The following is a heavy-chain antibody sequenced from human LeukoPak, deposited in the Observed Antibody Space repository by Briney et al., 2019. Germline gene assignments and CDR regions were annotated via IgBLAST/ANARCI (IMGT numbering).Heavy chain of an antibody. CDR3: ARGPIAFHYCITGFQH. CDR2: ISSSSSRI. V-gene: IGHV3-21*01. D-gene: IGHD1-14*01. CDR1: GFTFSSYS. J-gene: IGHJ1*01. Sequence: AGGSLRLSCAASGFTFSSYSMNWVRQAPGKGLEWVSSISSSSSRIYYADSVKGRFTISRDNAKNSLYLQMNSLRAEDTAVYYCARGPIAFHYCITGFQHWGQGTLVTVSS.